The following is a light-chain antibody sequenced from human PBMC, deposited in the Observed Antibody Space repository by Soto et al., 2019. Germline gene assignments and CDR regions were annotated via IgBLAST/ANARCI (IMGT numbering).Light chain of an antibody. CDR3: QQFGSSPGFT. J-gene: IGKJ3*01. Sequence: EIVLTQSPGTLSLSPGERATLSCRASQSINSRYLAWYQQKPGQAPRLLIYGASSRATGIPDRFSGSGSGTDFTVTISRLEPEDFAVYYCQQFGSSPGFTFGPGTKLDIK. CDR1: QSINSRY. CDR2: GAS. V-gene: IGKV3-20*01.